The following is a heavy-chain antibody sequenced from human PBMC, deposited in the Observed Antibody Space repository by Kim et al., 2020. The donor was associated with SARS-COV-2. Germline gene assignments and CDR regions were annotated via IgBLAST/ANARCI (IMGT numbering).Heavy chain of an antibody. J-gene: IGHJ4*02. CDR1: GCSISSGDYY. CDR2: IYYTGSS. CDR3: ARGPPIGGGDCYSH. D-gene: IGHD2-21*02. Sequence: SETLSLTCTVSGCSISSGDYYWSWIRQPPGKGLEWIGYIYYTGSSHYNPSLNRRVTIYIDTSKNLFPLKLSFVTAADTAVYYCARGPPIGGGDCYSHWGRGTLGTVSS. V-gene: IGHV4-30-4*08.